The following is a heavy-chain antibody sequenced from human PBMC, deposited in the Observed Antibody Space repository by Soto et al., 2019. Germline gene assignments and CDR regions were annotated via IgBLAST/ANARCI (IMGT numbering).Heavy chain of an antibody. J-gene: IGHJ4*02. CDR3: AREGDGSGSYGFDY. V-gene: IGHV4-59*01. D-gene: IGHD3-10*01. Sequence: SETLSLTCTVSGGSISSYYWSWIRQPPGKGLEWIGYIYYSGSTNYNPSLKSRVTISVDTSKNQFSLKLSSVTAADTAVYYCAREGDGSGSYGFDYWGQGTLVTVSS. CDR1: GGSISSYY. CDR2: IYYSGST.